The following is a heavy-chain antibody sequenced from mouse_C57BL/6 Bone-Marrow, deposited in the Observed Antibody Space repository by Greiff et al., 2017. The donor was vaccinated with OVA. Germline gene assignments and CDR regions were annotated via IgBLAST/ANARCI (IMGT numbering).Heavy chain of an antibody. CDR2: IYPGDGDT. J-gene: IGHJ1*03. D-gene: IGHD1-1*01. CDR1: GYAFSSSW. Sequence: QVQLQQSGPELVKPGASVKISCKASGYAFSSSWMNWVKQRPGKGLEWIGRIYPGDGDTNYNAKFKGKATLTADKSSSTAYMQLSRLTSEDSAVYVCASTVALVDWYFDVWGTGTTVTVAS. V-gene: IGHV1-82*01. CDR3: ASTVALVDWYFDV.